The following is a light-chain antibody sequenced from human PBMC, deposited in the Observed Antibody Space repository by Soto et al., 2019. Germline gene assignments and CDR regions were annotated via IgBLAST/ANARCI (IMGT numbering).Light chain of an antibody. CDR3: QAWDSSTVV. CDR2: QDS. J-gene: IGLJ2*01. Sequence: SYELTQPPSVSVSPGQTASITCSGAKLGDEYACWYQQKPGQSPVLVIYQDSKRPSGIPERFSGSNSGNTATLTISGTQAMDEADYYCQAWDSSTVVFGGGTKVTVL. CDR1: KLGDEY. V-gene: IGLV3-1*01.